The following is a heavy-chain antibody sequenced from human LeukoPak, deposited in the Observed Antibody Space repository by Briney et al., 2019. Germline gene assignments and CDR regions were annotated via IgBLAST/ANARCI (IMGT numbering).Heavy chain of an antibody. Sequence: PSETLSLTCTVSGGSISSSSYYWGWIRQPPGKGLEWIGEINHSGSTNYNPSLKSRVTISVDTSKNQFSLKLSSVTAADTAVYYCARVGVVTMAFDIWGQGTMVTVSS. J-gene: IGHJ3*02. D-gene: IGHD4-23*01. CDR3: ARVGVVTMAFDI. CDR2: INHSGST. CDR1: GGSISSSSYY. V-gene: IGHV4-39*07.